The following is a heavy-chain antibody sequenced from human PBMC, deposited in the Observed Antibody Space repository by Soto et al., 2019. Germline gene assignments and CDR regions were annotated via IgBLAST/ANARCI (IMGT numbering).Heavy chain of an antibody. CDR1: GGSFKNFV. CDR2: IIPIFGSA. D-gene: IGHD2-15*01. CDR3: AGDIVLLPSVDIRLDY. J-gene: IGHJ4*02. Sequence: QVQLVQSGAEVRKPGSSVKVSCKASGGSFKNFVITWVRQAPGQGLEWMGGIIPIFGSANYAEKFQGRVTIAADESTSTAYMELSSLRSEDTAVYYCAGDIVLLPSVDIRLDYWGQGALVTVSS. V-gene: IGHV1-69*01.